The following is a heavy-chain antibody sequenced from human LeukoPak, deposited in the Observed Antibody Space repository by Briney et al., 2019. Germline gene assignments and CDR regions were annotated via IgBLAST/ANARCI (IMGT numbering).Heavy chain of an antibody. CDR3: AKDESYDFWSGYYPGMYDY. J-gene: IGHJ4*02. Sequence: GGSLRLSCAVSGFTFRSYWMSWVRQAPGKGLEWVSAISGSGGSTYYADSVKGRFTISRDNSKNTLYLQMNSLRAEDTAVYYCAKDESYDFWSGYYPGMYDYWGQGTLVTVSS. CDR2: ISGSGGST. V-gene: IGHV3-23*01. D-gene: IGHD3-3*01. CDR1: GFTFRSYW.